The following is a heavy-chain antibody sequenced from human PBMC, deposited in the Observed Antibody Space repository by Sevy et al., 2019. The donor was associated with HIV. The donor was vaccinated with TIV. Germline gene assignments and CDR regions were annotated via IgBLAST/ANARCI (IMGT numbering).Heavy chain of an antibody. Sequence: GGSLRLSCAASGFTFNNYGMHWVRQAPGKGLEWVTFIRYDGSNKYYADSVKGRFTISRDNSKKTLYLQMNSLRAEDTAVYYCAKDGGSYWYFDLWGRGTLVTVSS. J-gene: IGHJ2*01. V-gene: IGHV3-30*02. CDR1: GFTFNNYG. CDR3: AKDGGSYWYFDL. CDR2: IRYDGSNK. D-gene: IGHD6-25*01.